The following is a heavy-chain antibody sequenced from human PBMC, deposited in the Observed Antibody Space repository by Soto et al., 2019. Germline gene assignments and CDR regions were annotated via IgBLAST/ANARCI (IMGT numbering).Heavy chain of an antibody. D-gene: IGHD5-12*01. CDR3: AREASGYDF. Sequence: SVKVSCKASGGTFSSFGISWVRQAPGQGLEWMGGIIPVFGRPNYAQRFRGRLTITADESTNTSYMELIDLTSEDTAVYYCAREASGYDFWGQGTQVTVLL. V-gene: IGHV1-69*13. CDR2: IIPVFGRP. J-gene: IGHJ1*01. CDR1: GGTFSSFG.